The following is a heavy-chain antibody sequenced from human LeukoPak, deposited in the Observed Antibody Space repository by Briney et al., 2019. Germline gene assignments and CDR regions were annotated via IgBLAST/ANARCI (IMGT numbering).Heavy chain of an antibody. CDR3: GDLGRAGRDH. J-gene: IGHJ4*02. CDR2: IKNKADGYTT. V-gene: IGHV3-72*01. D-gene: IGHD3-10*01. Sequence: GGSLRLSCAASGFTFSPHHMDWFRQSPGQGLEWVGLIKNKADGYTTIYAASVKGRFTISRDDSKNSVYLQMDSLKTEDTAVYYCGDLGRAGRDHWGQGTLVTVFS. CDR1: GFTFSPHH.